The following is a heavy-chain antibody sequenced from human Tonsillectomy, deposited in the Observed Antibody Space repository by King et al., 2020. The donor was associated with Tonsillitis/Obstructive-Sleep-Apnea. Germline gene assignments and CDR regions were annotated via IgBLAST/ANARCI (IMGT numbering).Heavy chain of an antibody. D-gene: IGHD2-2*01. J-gene: IGHJ6*03. V-gene: IGHV4-34*01. CDR2: INHSGST. Sequence: HVQLQQWGAGLLKPSETLSLTCAVYGGSFSGYYWSWIRQPPGKGLEWIGEINHSGSTNYNPSLKSRVTISVDTSKNQFSLKLSSVTAADTAVYYCARGDCSSTSCYPYYYYMDVWGKGTTVTVSS. CDR1: GGSFSGYY. CDR3: ARGDCSSTSCYPYYYYMDV.